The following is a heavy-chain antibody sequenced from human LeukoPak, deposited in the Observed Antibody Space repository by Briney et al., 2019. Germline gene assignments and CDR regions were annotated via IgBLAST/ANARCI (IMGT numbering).Heavy chain of an antibody. J-gene: IGHJ4*02. CDR1: GFTFRNYA. V-gene: IGHV3-30-3*01. D-gene: IGHD4-17*01. CDR3: ARENYGQHYFDF. CDR2: IVYDGSNK. Sequence: GESLKLPCAASGFTFRNYAMHWVRQAPGKGLEWAAVIVYDGSNKYYADSVRGRFTISRDNSKNTLYLQMNSLRAEDTAVYSCARENYGQHYFDFWGQGTLVTVSS.